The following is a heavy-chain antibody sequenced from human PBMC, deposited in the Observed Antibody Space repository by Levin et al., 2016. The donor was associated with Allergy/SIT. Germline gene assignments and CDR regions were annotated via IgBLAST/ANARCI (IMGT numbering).Heavy chain of an antibody. CDR2: ISSSGSTI. CDR3: ARGGSERVILDDAFDI. D-gene: IGHD3-22*01. J-gene: IGHJ3*02. V-gene: IGHV3-48*03. Sequence: WIRQPPGKGLEWVSYISSSGSTIYYADSVKGRFTISRDNAKNSLYLQMNSLRAEDTAVYYCARGGSERVILDDAFDIWGQGTMVTVSS.